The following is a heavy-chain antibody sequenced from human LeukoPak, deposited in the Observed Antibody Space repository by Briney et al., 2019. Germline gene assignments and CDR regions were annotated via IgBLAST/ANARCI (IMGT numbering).Heavy chain of an antibody. CDR2: IYYSGST. CDR1: GGSISSYY. Sequence: KPSETLSLTCTVSGGSISSYYWRWIRQPPGKGLEWIGYIYYSGSTNYNPSLKSRVTISVDTSKNQFSLKLSSVTAADTAVYYCARDLATVTKGFDIWGQGTMVSVSS. D-gene: IGHD4-17*01. J-gene: IGHJ3*02. CDR3: ARDLATVTKGFDI. V-gene: IGHV4-59*01.